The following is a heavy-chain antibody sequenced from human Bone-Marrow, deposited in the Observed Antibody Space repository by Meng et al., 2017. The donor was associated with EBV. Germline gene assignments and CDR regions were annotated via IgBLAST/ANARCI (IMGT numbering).Heavy chain of an antibody. Sequence: QVQLQQWGTGLLKPSETLSLTCTVYGGSFSGYYWSWIRQPPGKGLEWIGEIYHSGSTSYNPSLKSRVTILVDKSKNQFSLKLTSVNAADTAVYYCTRTSCSGDNCYALDTWGQGTLVTVSS. CDR3: TRTSCSGDNCYALDT. CDR1: GGSFSGYY. CDR2: IYHSGST. V-gene: IGHV4-34*01. D-gene: IGHD2-15*01. J-gene: IGHJ5*02.